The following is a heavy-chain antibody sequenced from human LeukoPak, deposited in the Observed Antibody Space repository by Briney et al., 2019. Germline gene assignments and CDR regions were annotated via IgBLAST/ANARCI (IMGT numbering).Heavy chain of an antibody. D-gene: IGHD7-27*01. J-gene: IGHJ4*02. CDR1: GGSISSYY. CDR2: IYYSGST. V-gene: IGHV4-59*01. CDR3: ARGSTGAWDY. Sequence: SETLSLTCTVSGGSISSYYWSWIRQSPGKGLEWIGYIYYSGSTNCNPSLKSRVTISVDTSKNQFSLKPSSVTAADTAVYYCARGSTGAWDYWGQGTLVTVSS.